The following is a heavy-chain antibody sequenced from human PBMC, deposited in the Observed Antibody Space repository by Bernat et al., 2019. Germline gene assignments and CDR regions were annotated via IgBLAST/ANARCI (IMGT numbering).Heavy chain of an antibody. Sequence: EVQLLESGGGLVQPGGSLRLSCAASGFTFSSYAMTWVRQAPGKGLEWVSAISGSGGSTNYADSVKGRFTISRDNSKDTLYLQVNSLRAEDTAVYYCATRSRYCSSTGGQGDLYGTDVWGQGTTVTVSS. CDR2: ISGSGGST. CDR3: ATRSRYCSSTGGQGDLYGTDV. D-gene: IGHD2-2*01. CDR1: GFTFSSYA. V-gene: IGHV3-23*01. J-gene: IGHJ6*02.